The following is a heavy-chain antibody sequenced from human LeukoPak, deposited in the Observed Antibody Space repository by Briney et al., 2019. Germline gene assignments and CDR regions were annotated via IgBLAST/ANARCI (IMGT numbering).Heavy chain of an antibody. CDR2: ISATGGST. CDR3: ARGTLGYCSGGSCPDWFDP. J-gene: IGHJ5*02. CDR1: GFTFNTYA. D-gene: IGHD2-15*01. V-gene: IGHV3-23*01. Sequence: GGSLRLSCAASGFTFNTYAMSWVRQAPGKGLEWVSAISATGGSTYYADSVKGRFTISRDNAKNSLYLQMNSLRAEDTAVYYCARGTLGYCSGGSCPDWFDPWGQGTLVTVSS.